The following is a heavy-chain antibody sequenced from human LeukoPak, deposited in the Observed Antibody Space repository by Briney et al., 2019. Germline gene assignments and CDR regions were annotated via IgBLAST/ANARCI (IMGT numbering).Heavy chain of an antibody. CDR1: GYTFTSYD. D-gene: IGHD1-26*01. CDR2: MNPNSGNT. V-gene: IGHV1-8*01. Sequence: GASVKVSCKASGYTFTSYDINWVRQATGQGLEWMGWMNPNSGNTNYAQKLQGRVTMTTDTSTSTAYMELRSLRSDDTAVYYCARGGAWEPQHNHFDYWGQGTLVTVSS. J-gene: IGHJ4*02. CDR3: ARGGAWEPQHNHFDY.